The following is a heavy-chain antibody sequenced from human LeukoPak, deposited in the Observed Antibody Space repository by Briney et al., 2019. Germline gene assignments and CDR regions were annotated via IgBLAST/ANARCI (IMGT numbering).Heavy chain of an antibody. D-gene: IGHD3-10*01. J-gene: IGHJ3*02. CDR2: IYYSGST. Sequence: SETLSLTCTVSGGSISSYYWSWIRQPPGKGLEWIGYIYYSGSTYYNPSLKSRVTISVDTSKNQFSLKLSSVTAADTAVYYCARDKGVIDAFDIWGQGTMVTVSS. V-gene: IGHV4-59*12. CDR1: GGSISSYY. CDR3: ARDKGVIDAFDI.